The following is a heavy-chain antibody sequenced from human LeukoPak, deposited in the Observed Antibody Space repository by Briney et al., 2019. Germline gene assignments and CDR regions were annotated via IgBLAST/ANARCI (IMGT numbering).Heavy chain of an antibody. J-gene: IGHJ4*02. CDR1: GFTFSSYA. CDR2: ISWNSGSI. CDR3: AKDYYDSSGYFDY. V-gene: IGHV3-9*01. Sequence: GGSLRLSCAASGFTFSSYAMHWVRQAPGKGLEWVSGISWNSGSIGYADSVKGRFTISRDNAKNSLYLQMNSLRAEDTALYYCAKDYYDSSGYFDYWGQGTLVTVSS. D-gene: IGHD3-22*01.